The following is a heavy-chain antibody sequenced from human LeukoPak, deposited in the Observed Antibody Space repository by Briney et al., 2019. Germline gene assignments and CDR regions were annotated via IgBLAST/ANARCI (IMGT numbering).Heavy chain of an antibody. D-gene: IGHD3-10*01. CDR3: ARASITRAALIY. CDR2: INHSGST. J-gene: IGHJ4*02. Sequence: SETLSLTCAVYGGSFSGYYWSWIRRPPGKGLEWIGEINHSGSTNYNPSLKSRVTISVDTSKNQFSLKLSSVTAADTAVYYCARASITRAALIYWGQGTLVTVSS. V-gene: IGHV4-34*01. CDR1: GGSFSGYY.